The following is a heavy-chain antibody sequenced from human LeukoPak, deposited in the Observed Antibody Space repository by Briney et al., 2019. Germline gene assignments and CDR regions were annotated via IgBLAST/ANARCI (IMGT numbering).Heavy chain of an antibody. D-gene: IGHD3-22*01. Sequence: SETLSLTCTVSGGSISGYYWSWIRQPPGKGLEWIGYIYYSGCTKYNPSLKSRVTMSVDTSRNQFSLKLSFVTAADTAVYYCARGGLENGYHSNDGFDIWGQGTMVTVSS. J-gene: IGHJ3*02. V-gene: IGHV4-59*01. CDR1: GGSISGYY. CDR2: IYYSGCT. CDR3: ARGGLENGYHSNDGFDI.